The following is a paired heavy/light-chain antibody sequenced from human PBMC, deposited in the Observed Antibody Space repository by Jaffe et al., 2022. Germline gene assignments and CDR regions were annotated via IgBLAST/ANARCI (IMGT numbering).Light chain of an antibody. V-gene: IGLV4-60*03. Sequence: QPVLTQSSSASASLGSSVTLTCTLSSGRSNYIIAWHQQQPGKAPHYLMKVDSSGNYNKGSGVPDRFSGSSSGADRYLTISNLQSEDEADYYCETWDRNTHHYVFATGTKVTVL. CDR1: SGRSNYI. CDR2: VDSSGNY. J-gene: IGLJ1*01. CDR3: ETWDRNTHHYV.
Heavy chain of an antibody. D-gene: IGHD3-10*01. CDR1: GFTFSNCG. Sequence: EVQLVESGGNLEQPGGSLRLSCAASGFTFSNCGMNWVRQAPGKGLEWISYITRDSKTIYYGDSVKGRFTTSRDNAKNSLYLQMNSLRVEDTAIYYCARDLDGADGLFDLWGQGTLVTVSS. CDR3: ARDLDGADGLFDL. CDR2: ITRDSKTI. J-gene: IGHJ4*02. V-gene: IGHV3-48*01.